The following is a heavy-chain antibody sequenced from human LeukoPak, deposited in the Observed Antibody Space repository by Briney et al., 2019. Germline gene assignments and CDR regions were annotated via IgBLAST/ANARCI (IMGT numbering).Heavy chain of an antibody. CDR2: IFNSGTT. Sequence: PSETLSLTCTVSDGSISSYYWSWIRQPPGKGLEWIGFIFNSGTTNYNSSLKSRVTISVDTSKNQLSLKLTFVTAADTAVYYCAKVWDTSGWYSYYIDVWGKGTTATVSS. CDR1: DGSISSYY. J-gene: IGHJ6*03. D-gene: IGHD6-19*01. CDR3: AKVWDTSGWYSYYIDV. V-gene: IGHV4-59*01.